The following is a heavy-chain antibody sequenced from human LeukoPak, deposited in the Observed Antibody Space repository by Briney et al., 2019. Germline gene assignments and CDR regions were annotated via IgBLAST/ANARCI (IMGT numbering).Heavy chain of an antibody. Sequence: GGSLRLSCAASGFTFSDYGMSWVRQAPGKGLEWVSTLTYGCEPYYADSVKGRFTISRDNSQDTLDLQMDSLRVEDMAIYYCAKDYYGSGSHAFDTWGQGTVVTVSS. CDR2: LTYGCEP. CDR1: GFTFSDYG. V-gene: IGHV3-23*01. J-gene: IGHJ3*02. CDR3: AKDYYGSGSHAFDT. D-gene: IGHD3-10*01.